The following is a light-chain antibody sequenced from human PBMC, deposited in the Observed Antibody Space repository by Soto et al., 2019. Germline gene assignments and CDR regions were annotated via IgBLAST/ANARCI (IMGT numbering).Light chain of an antibody. CDR1: QSISSW. V-gene: IGKV1-5*03. CDR3: QQYNSYSPLT. Sequence: DIQMTQSPSTLSASVGYRVTVTCRSSQSISSWLAWYQQKAGKAPKLLIYKASALESGVPSRFSGSGSGTEFTLTISSLEPEDFATYYCQQYNSYSPLTFGGGTKVDIK. J-gene: IGKJ4*01. CDR2: KAS.